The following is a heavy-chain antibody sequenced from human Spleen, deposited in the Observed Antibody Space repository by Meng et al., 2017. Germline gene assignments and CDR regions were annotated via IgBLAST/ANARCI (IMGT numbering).Heavy chain of an antibody. D-gene: IGHD4-23*01. V-gene: IGHV1-2*06. CDR1: GYTFTGYY. J-gene: IGHJ5*02. Sequence: ASVKVSCKASGYTFTGYYIHWVRQAPGQGLEWMGRINPNRGDTDLAQQFQGRVTLTRDTSISTAYMELTSLTSDDTAIYFCARDWPKGIGKATNWFDLWGQGALVTVSS. CDR3: ARDWPKGIGKATNWFDL. CDR2: INPNRGDT.